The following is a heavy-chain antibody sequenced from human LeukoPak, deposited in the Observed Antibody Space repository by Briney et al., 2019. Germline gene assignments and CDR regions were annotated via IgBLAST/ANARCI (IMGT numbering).Heavy chain of an antibody. J-gene: IGHJ4*02. D-gene: IGHD6-19*01. CDR3: TPSIAVAGSLAY. V-gene: IGHV3-15*01. Sequence: GGSLRLSCAASGFTFSNVWMSWVRQAPGKGLEWVGRIKSKTDGETTDYAAPVKGRFTISRDDSKNTLNLQMNSLKTEDTAVYYCTPSIAVAGSLAYWGQGTLVTVSS. CDR2: IKSKTDGETT. CDR1: GFTFSNVW.